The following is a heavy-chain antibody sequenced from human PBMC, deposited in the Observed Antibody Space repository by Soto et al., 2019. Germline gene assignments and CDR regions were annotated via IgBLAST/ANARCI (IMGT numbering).Heavy chain of an antibody. D-gene: IGHD6-13*01. CDR1: GFNFSSYG. V-gene: IGHV3-33*01. Sequence: QVQLVESGGGVVQPGRSLRLSCAASGFNFSSYGMHWVRQAPGKGLEWVAVIWYDGSRKYYADSVKGRFTISRDNSKNTLYLQMNSLRVEDTAVYYCARDSSGTGHYYGMDVWGQGTTVTVSS. J-gene: IGHJ6*02. CDR3: ARDSSGTGHYYGMDV. CDR2: IWYDGSRK.